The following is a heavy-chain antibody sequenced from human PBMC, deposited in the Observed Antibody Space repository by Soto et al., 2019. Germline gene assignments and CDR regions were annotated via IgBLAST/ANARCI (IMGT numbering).Heavy chain of an antibody. CDR2: IYYSGST. CDR3: AREDGGNFLFGFDY. V-gene: IGHV4-61*01. CDR1: GGSVSSGSYY. J-gene: IGHJ4*02. D-gene: IGHD2-21*02. Sequence: QVQLQESGPGLVKPSETLSLTCTVSGGSVSSGSYYWSWIRQPPGKGLEWIGYIYYSGSTNYNPSLKSRVTISVDTSENQFSLKLSAVTAADTAVYYCAREDGGNFLFGFDYWGQGTLVTVSS.